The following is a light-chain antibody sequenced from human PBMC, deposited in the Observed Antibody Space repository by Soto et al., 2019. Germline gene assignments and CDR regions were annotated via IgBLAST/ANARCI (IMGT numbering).Light chain of an antibody. J-gene: IGLJ1*01. Sequence: QSVLTQPASVSGSPGQSITISCTGTSSDVGGYNYVSWYQQHPGKAPKLMIYEVSNRPSGVSNRFSGSKSGNTASLTISGLQAEDEADNYCSSYTSSSIVFGTGTKVTVL. CDR2: EVS. CDR1: SSDVGGYNY. CDR3: SSYTSSSIV. V-gene: IGLV2-14*01.